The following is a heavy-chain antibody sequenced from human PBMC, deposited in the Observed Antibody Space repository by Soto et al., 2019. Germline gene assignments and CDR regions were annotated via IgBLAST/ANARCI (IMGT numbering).Heavy chain of an antibody. CDR2: IYYSGST. CDR3: ARVAQQLAFDY. D-gene: IGHD6-13*01. J-gene: IGHJ4*02. V-gene: IGHV4-61*01. CDR1: GGSISSGSYY. Sequence: KPSETLSLTCTVSGGSISSGSYYWNWIRQPPGKGLEWIGYIYYSGSTNYNPSLKSRVTISVDASKNQFSLKLSAVTAADTAVYYCARVAQQLAFDYWGQGTQVTVSS.